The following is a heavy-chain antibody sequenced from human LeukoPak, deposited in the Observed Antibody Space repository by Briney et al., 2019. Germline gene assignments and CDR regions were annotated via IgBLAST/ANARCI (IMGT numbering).Heavy chain of an antibody. CDR3: ARVQRPIRGYSYGYGVDY. D-gene: IGHD5-18*01. CDR1: GYTFTGYY. CDR2: INPNSGGT. J-gene: IGHJ4*02. Sequence: GASVKVSCKASGYTFTGYYMHWVRQAPGQGLEWMGWINPNSGGTNYAQKFQGRVTMTRDTSISTAYMELSRLGSDDTAVYYCARVQRPIRGYSYGYGVDYWGQGTLVTVSS. V-gene: IGHV1-2*02.